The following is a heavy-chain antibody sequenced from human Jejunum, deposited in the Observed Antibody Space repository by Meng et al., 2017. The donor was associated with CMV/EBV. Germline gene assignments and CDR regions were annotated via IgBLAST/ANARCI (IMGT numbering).Heavy chain of an antibody. V-gene: IGHV3-11*01. CDR3: ARGNYGFDY. D-gene: IGHD4-17*01. CDR1: GFPFGSYY. Sequence: LACAASGFPFGSYYMTWVRQAPGKGLEWVSYITGSGDIIYYADSVKGRFTISRDNAKSSLYLEINSLKAEDTAVYYCARGNYGFDYWGQGTLVTSPQ. J-gene: IGHJ4*02. CDR2: ITGSGDII.